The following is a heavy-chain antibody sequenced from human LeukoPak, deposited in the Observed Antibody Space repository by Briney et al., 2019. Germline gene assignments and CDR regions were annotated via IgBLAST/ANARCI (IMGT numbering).Heavy chain of an antibody. CDR2: ISGSGDTT. D-gene: IGHD3-9*01. V-gene: IGHV3-23*01. Sequence: GGSLRLSCAVSGFTFSSFAMSWVRQAPGKGLEWVSAISGSGDTTYYADSVKGRFTISRDNAKNTLYLQMNTLRVEDTAVYYCTRDLMDYDVSTGLHHYYMDVWGQGTTVTVSS. J-gene: IGHJ6*02. CDR1: GFTFSSFA. CDR3: TRDLMDYDVSTGLHHYYMDV.